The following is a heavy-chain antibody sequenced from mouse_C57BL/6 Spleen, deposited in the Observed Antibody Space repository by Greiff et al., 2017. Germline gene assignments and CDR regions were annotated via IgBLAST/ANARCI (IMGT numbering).Heavy chain of an antibody. D-gene: IGHD1-1*01. J-gene: IGHJ2*01. CDR3: ARHYGSSYGYFDY. CDR2: ISSGSSTI. CDR1: GFTFSDYG. V-gene: IGHV5-17*01. Sequence: EVHLVESGGGLVKPGGSLKLSCAASGFTFSDYGMHWVRQAPEKGLEWVAYISSGSSTIYYADTVKGRFTISRDNAKNTLFLQMTSLRSEDTAMYYCARHYGSSYGYFDYWGQGTTLTVSS.